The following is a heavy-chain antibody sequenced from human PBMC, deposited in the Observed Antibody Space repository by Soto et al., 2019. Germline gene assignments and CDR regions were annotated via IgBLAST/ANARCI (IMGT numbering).Heavy chain of an antibody. V-gene: IGHV3-72*01. J-gene: IGHJ3*02. CDR1: GFTFSDHY. Sequence: GGSLRLSCAASGFTFSDHYMDWVRQAPGKGLEWVGRTRNKANSYTTEYAESVIGRFTISRDDTKNSLYLQMNSLKTEDTAVYYCARYGLMGATITDSHDAFDIWGQGTMVTVSS. CDR3: ARYGLMGATITDSHDAFDI. CDR2: TRNKANSYTT. D-gene: IGHD1-26*01.